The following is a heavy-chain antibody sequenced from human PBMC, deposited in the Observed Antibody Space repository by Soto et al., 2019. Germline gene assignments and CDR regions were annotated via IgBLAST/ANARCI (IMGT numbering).Heavy chain of an antibody. CDR3: AKDATTPVVVAATRWGYYGMDV. CDR2: ISGSGGST. CDR1: GFTFSSYA. D-gene: IGHD2-15*01. V-gene: IGHV3-23*01. Sequence: GGSLRLSCAASGFTFSSYAMSWVRQAPGKGLEWVSAISGSGGSTYYADSVKGRFTISRDNSKNTLYRQMNSLRAEDTAVYYCAKDATTPVVVAATRWGYYGMDVWGQGTTVTVSS. J-gene: IGHJ6*02.